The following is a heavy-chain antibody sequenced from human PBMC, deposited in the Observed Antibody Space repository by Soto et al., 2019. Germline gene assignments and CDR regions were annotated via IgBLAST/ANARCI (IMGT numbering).Heavy chain of an antibody. CDR2: LSYDGSNK. CDR3: ARDVVSGSSQYYYYFYGMDV. CDR1: GFTFSSNA. D-gene: IGHD1-26*01. J-gene: IGHJ6*02. V-gene: IGHV3-30-3*01. Sequence: GGSLRLSCAASGFTFSSNAMHWVRQAPGKGLEWVAVLSYDGSNKYYADSVKGRFTISRDNSKSTLYLQMDSLRTEDTALYYCARDVVSGSSQYYYYFYGMDVWGQGTTVTVSS.